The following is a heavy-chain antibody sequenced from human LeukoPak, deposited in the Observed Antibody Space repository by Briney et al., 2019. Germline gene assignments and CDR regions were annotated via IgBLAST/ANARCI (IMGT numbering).Heavy chain of an antibody. CDR3: ARLTYSSSWPNNYYYYMDV. CDR2: IYPGDSDT. CDR1: GYSFTSHW. J-gene: IGHJ6*03. V-gene: IGHV5-51*01. D-gene: IGHD6-13*01. Sequence: GESLKISCKGSGYSFTSHWIGWVRQMPGKGLEWMGIIYPGDSDTRYSPSFQGQVTISADKSISTAYLQWSSLKASDTAMYYCARLTYSSSWPNNYYYYMDVWGKGTTVTVSS.